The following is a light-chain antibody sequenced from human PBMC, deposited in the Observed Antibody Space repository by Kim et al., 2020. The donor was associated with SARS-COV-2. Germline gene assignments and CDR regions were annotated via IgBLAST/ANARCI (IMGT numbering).Light chain of an antibody. CDR3: QSYDHSLSDV. CDR1: SSNIGAGDD. CDR2: GNT. J-gene: IGLJ1*01. V-gene: IGLV1-40*01. Sequence: GQRVIISCTGSSSNIGAGDDVRWYQQLPGTAPKLLIYGNTNRPSGVPDRFSGSRSGTSASLAITGLQAEDEAHYYCQSYDHSLSDVFGTGTKVTVL.